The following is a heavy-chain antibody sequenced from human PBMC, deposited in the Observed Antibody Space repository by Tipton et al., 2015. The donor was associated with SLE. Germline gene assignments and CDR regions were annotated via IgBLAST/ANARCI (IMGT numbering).Heavy chain of an antibody. Sequence: SLRLSCAASGFTFSSYGMHWVRQAPGKGLEWVAVIWYDGSNKYYADSVKGRFTISRDNSKNTLYLQMNSLRAEDTAVYYCAKEVTARGGYYMDVWGKGTTVTISS. CDR1: GFTFSSYG. V-gene: IGHV3-30*18. D-gene: IGHD3-16*01. CDR2: IWYDGSNK. CDR3: AKEVTARGGYYMDV. J-gene: IGHJ6*03.